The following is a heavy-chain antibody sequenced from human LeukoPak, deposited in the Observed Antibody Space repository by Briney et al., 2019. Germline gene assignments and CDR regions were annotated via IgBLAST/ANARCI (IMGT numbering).Heavy chain of an antibody. CDR1: GYTFTGYY. Sequence: ASVKVSCKASGYTFTGYYMHWVRQAPGQGLEWMGWINPNSGGTNYAQKFQGRVTMTRDTSISTAYMELSRLRSDDTAVYYCARAGPITTVVTTNYYMNAGAKGPRSPSP. CDR3: ARAGPITTVVTTNYYMNA. J-gene: IGHJ6*03. D-gene: IGHD3-3*01. CDR2: INPNSGGT. V-gene: IGHV1-2*02.